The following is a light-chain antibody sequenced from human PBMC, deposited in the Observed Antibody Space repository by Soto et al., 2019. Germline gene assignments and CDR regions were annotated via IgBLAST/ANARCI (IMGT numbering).Light chain of an antibody. CDR2: AAS. J-gene: IGKJ4*01. CDR1: QDISNF. Sequence: DIQMTQSPSSLSAFVGDRVTITCRASQDISNFLAWYQQKPGKVPTLLIYAASILQSGVPARFSGSGSGTDFTLIISSLQPEDVASYYYQRYNSAPLTFGGGTKVEIK. CDR3: QRYNSAPLT. V-gene: IGKV1-27*01.